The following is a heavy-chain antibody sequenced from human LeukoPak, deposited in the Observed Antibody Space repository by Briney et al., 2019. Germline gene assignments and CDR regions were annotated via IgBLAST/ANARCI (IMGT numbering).Heavy chain of an antibody. CDR3: AKGLYDSTGPFDY. Sequence: GRSLRLSCAASGLTFDDYAMHWVRQIPGKGLEGVSSISWDSHSIAYADSVRGRFTMSRDNAKNSLYLQMNSLRPEDTALYYCAKGLYDSTGPFDYWGQGTLVTVSS. V-gene: IGHV3-9*01. J-gene: IGHJ4*02. CDR2: ISWDSHSI. D-gene: IGHD3-22*01. CDR1: GLTFDDYA.